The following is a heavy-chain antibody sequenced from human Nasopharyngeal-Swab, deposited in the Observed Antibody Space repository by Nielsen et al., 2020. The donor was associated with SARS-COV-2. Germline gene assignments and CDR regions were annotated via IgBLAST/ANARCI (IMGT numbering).Heavy chain of an antibody. Sequence: GESLKISCAASGFTFSTYAMSWVRQAPGKGLEWVAAISGSGAISGSGGSTYYADSVKGRFTISRDNSKNTLSLQMNSLRADDTAVYYCAKDLRGPYFFWGQGTLVTVSS. CDR3: AKDLRGPYFF. CDR1: GFTFSTYA. J-gene: IGHJ4*02. D-gene: IGHD2/OR15-2a*01. CDR2: ISGSGAISGSGGST. V-gene: IGHV3-23*01.